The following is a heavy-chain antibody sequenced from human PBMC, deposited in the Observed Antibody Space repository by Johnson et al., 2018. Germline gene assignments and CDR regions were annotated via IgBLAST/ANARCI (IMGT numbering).Heavy chain of an antibody. D-gene: IGHD3-16*01. J-gene: IGHJ4*02. CDR2: INSDGSST. V-gene: IGHV3-74*01. Sequence: VQLQESGGGLVQPGGSLRLSCAASGFTFSSSRMHWVRQAPGKGLVWVSHINSDGSSTSHADSVKGRVTISRDNARNTLYLQMNSLRAEDTAVYYCARGGESLPFDYWGQGTLVTVSS. CDR3: ARGGESLPFDY. CDR1: GFTFSSSR.